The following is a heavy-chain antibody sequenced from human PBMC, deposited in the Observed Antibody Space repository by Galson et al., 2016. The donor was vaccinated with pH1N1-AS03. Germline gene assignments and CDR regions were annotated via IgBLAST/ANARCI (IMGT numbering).Heavy chain of an antibody. J-gene: IGHJ4*02. Sequence: SLRLSCAASGFMFTHYSMHWVRQAPGKGLEWVSAIAGGGVTTYYADSVKGRFTISRDNSKNTLYLRINSLRAEDTAIYYCAKLSLGYCAYWGQGTLVTVSS. V-gene: IGHV3-23*01. D-gene: IGHD2-15*01. CDR1: GFMFTHYS. CDR2: IAGGGVTT. CDR3: AKLSLGYCAY.